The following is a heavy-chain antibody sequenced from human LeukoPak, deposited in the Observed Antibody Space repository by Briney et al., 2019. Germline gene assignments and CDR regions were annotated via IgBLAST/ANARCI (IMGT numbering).Heavy chain of an antibody. CDR3: AFDCSGGSCCIN. D-gene: IGHD2-15*01. CDR1: GFTFSSYW. CDR2: IKQDGSEK. Sequence: GRSLRLSCAASGFTFSSYWMSWVRQAPGKGLEWVANIKQDGSEKYYVDSVKGRFTISRDNAKNSLYLQMNSLRAEDTAVYYCAFDCSGGSCCINWGQGTLVTVSS. V-gene: IGHV3-7*03. J-gene: IGHJ4*02.